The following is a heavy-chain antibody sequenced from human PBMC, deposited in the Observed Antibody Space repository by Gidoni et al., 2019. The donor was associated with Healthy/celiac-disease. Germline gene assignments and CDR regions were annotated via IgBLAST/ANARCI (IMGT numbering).Heavy chain of an antibody. J-gene: IGHJ3*02. D-gene: IGHD2-2*01. V-gene: IGHV1-24*01. CDR3: AMLVVPAAIEDAFDI. Sequence: QVQLVLSGAEVKQPGASVKVSCKVSGHTLTELSMHWVRQAPGKGLEWLGGFDLEDGETIYAQKFQGRVTMTEDTSTDTAYMELSSLRSEDTAVYYCAMLVVPAAIEDAFDIWGQGTMVTVSS. CDR1: GHTLTELS. CDR2: FDLEDGET.